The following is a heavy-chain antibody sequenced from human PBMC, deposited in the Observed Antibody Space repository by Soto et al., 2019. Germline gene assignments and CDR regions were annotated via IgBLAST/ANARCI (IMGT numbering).Heavy chain of an antibody. D-gene: IGHD2-21*01. Sequence: GGSLRLSCAASGFTFSSYGMHWVRQAPGKGLERVAVIWYDGSNKYYADSVKGRFTISRDNSKNTLYLQMNSLRAEDTAVYYCSTGGMLSAIHVQWGYLDYWGQGTLVTVSS. CDR1: GFTFSSYG. V-gene: IGHV3-33*01. CDR3: STGGMLSAIHVQWGYLDY. J-gene: IGHJ4*02. CDR2: IWYDGSNK.